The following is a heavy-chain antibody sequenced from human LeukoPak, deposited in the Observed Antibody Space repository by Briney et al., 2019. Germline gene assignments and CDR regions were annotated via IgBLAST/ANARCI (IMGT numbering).Heavy chain of an antibody. V-gene: IGHV3-23*01. Sequence: GGSLRLSRTVSGFTFISSAMNWVRQAPGKGPEWVSMIGSNGRSTYYADSVKGRFTVSRDNSKNTLYLQMNSLRAEDTAVYYCARNLATVIGVEEGDYWGQGTRVTVSS. CDR2: IGSNGRST. CDR3: ARNLATVIGVEEGDY. CDR1: GFTFISSA. D-gene: IGHD3-22*01. J-gene: IGHJ4*02.